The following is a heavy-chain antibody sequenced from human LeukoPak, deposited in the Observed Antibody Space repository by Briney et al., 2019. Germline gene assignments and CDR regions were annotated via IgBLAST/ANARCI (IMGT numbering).Heavy chain of an antibody. Sequence: PSETLSLTCTVSGGSISSSSYYWGWIHQPPGKGLEWIGSIYYSGSTYYNPSLKSRVTISVDTSKNQFSLKLSSVPAADTAVYYCATSKFYCSGGSCYAGYYYYGMDVWGQGTTVTVSS. J-gene: IGHJ6*02. V-gene: IGHV4-39*01. CDR1: GGSISSSSYY. CDR2: IYYSGST. D-gene: IGHD2-15*01. CDR3: ATSKFYCSGGSCYAGYYYYGMDV.